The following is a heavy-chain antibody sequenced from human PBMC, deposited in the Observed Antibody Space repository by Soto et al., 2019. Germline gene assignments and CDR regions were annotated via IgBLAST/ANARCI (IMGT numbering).Heavy chain of an antibody. J-gene: IGHJ6*02. D-gene: IGHD6-13*01. CDR3: ARVEQQLYYV. CDR2: ISGSGGST. V-gene: IGHV3-23*01. CDR1: GFTVSIYA. Sequence: GGSLRLSCAASGFTVSIYAMGWVRQAPGKGLEWVSAISGSGGSTYYAASVKGRFTISRDNAKNSLYLQMNSLRAEATAVYYCARVEQQLYYVWGQGTTVTVSS.